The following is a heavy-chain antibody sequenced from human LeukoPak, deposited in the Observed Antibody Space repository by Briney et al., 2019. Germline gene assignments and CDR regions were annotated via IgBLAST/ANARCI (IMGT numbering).Heavy chain of an antibody. V-gene: IGHV4-39*01. CDR2: IYYSGST. D-gene: IGHD6-13*01. CDR1: GGSISSSSYY. Sequence: PSETLSLTCTVSGGSISSSSYYWGWIRQPPGKGLEWTGSIYYSGSTYYNPSLKSRVTISVDTSKNQFSLKLSSVTAADTAVYYCARQSGGSSWDSRPNWFDPWGQGTLVTVSS. CDR3: ARQSGGSSWDSRPNWFDP. J-gene: IGHJ5*02.